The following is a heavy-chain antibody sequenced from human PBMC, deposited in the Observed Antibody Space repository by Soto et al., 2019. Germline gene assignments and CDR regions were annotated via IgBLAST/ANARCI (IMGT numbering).Heavy chain of an antibody. CDR1: GFAFSSYA. D-gene: IGHD5-18*01. J-gene: IGHJ4*02. CDR2: ISGRGDFT. V-gene: IGHV3-23*01. CDR3: AKAGDTGNHYFDR. Sequence: EVQVLESGGGLVQPGGSLRLSCAASGFAFSSYAMSWVRQAPGKGLERVSSISGRGDFTYYADSVRGRFTVSRDNSMYTLSLQMNGLRAEDTAIYYCAKAGDTGNHYFDRWGQGALVTVSS.